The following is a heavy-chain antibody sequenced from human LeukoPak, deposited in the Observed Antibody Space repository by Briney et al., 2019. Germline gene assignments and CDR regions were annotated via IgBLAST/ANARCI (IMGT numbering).Heavy chain of an antibody. D-gene: IGHD6-19*01. CDR2: INPNSGGT. CDR3: ARGGRGWYGNWFDP. CDR1: GYTFTGYY. V-gene: IGHV1-2*02. Sequence: GASVKVSCKASGYTFTGYYMHSVRQAPGQGLECMGWINPNSGGTNYAQKFQGRVTMTRDTSISTAYMELSRLRSDDTAVYYCARGGRGWYGNWFDPWGQGTLVTVSS. J-gene: IGHJ5*02.